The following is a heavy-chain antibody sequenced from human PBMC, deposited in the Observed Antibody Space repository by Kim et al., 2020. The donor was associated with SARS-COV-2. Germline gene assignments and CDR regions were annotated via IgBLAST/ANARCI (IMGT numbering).Heavy chain of an antibody. CDR1: GYSISSSHW. J-gene: IGHJ4*02. CDR3: AKTRTTSGAYFDY. D-gene: IGHD1-1*01. V-gene: IGHV4-28*01. CDR2: IYYSGST. Sequence: SETLSLTCAVSGYSISSSHWWGWILQPPGKGLEWIGYIYYSGSTYYNPSLKSRVTMSIDTSKNQFSLNLSSVTAVDTAVYYCAKTRTTSGAYFDYWGQGTLVTVSS.